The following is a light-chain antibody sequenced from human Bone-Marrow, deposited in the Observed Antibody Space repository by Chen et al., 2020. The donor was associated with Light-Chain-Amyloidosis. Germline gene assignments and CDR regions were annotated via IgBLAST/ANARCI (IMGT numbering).Light chain of an antibody. Sequence: PSVSVSPGQTARITCSGDDLPTKYAYWYQQKPGQAPVLVIHRDTERPSGISERFSGSNSGTTATLTISGVQAEDEADYHCQSADSSGTYEVIFGGGTKLTVL. CDR3: QSADSSGTYEVI. V-gene: IGLV3-25*03. CDR1: DLPTKY. J-gene: IGLJ2*01. CDR2: RDT.